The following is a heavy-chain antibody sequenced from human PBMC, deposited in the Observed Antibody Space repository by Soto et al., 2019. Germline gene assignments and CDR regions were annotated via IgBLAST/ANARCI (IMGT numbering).Heavy chain of an antibody. Sequence: ETLSLTCTVSGGSISSYYWSWIRQPPGKGLEWIGYIYYSGSTNYNPSLKSRVTISVDTSKNQFSLKLSSVTAADTAVYYCARDGGIAAAGTPGGMDVWGQGTTVTVSS. CDR1: GGSISSYY. D-gene: IGHD6-13*01. CDR2: IYYSGST. J-gene: IGHJ6*02. V-gene: IGHV4-59*01. CDR3: ARDGGIAAAGTPGGMDV.